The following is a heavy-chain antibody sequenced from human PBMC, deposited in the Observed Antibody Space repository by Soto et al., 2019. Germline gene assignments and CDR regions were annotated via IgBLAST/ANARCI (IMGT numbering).Heavy chain of an antibody. D-gene: IGHD2-8*02. J-gene: IGHJ4*02. V-gene: IGHV4-31*03. CDR3: ARDVRGVYFDY. CDR1: GGSISSGGYY. CDR2: IYYSGST. Sequence: SETLSLTCTVSGGSISSGGYYWSWIRQHPGKGLEWIGYIYYSGSTYYNPSLKSRVTISVDTSKNQFSLKLSSVTAADTAVYYCARDVRGVYFDYWGQGTLVTVSS.